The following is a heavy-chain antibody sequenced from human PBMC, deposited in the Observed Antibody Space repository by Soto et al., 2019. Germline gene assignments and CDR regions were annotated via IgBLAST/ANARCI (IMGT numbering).Heavy chain of an antibody. CDR2: INHSGST. CDR1: GGSFSGYY. Sequence: KLPETLSLTCAVYGGSFSGYYWSWIRQPPGKGLEWIGEINHSGSTNYNPSLKSRVTISVDTSKNQFSLKLSSVTAADTAVYYCARVGSSSSERIYYYYYGMDVWGQGTTVTVSS. D-gene: IGHD6-6*01. V-gene: IGHV4-34*01. CDR3: ARVGSSSSERIYYYYYGMDV. J-gene: IGHJ6*02.